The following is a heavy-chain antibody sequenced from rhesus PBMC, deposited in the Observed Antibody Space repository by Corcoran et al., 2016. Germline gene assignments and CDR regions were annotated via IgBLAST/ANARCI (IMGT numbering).Heavy chain of an antibody. CDR2: ISGSGGST. J-gene: IGHJ2*01. V-gene: IGHV4-173*01. CDR1: GGSISSNY. D-gene: IGHD4-23*01. CDR3: ARDTVTTLLYWYFDL. Sequence: QLQLQESGPGLVKPSETLSVTCTVSGGSISSNYWSWILQPPGKGLEWICLISGSGGSTDYNPSLKSRVTISTDTSKNQFALKLSSVTAADTAVYYCARDTVTTLLYWYFDLWGPGTPITISS.